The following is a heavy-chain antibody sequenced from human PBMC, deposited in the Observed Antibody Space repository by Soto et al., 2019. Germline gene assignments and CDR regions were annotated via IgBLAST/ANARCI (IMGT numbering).Heavy chain of an antibody. CDR2: INPDGSST. CDR1: GFTFSNYW. J-gene: IGHJ4*02. Sequence: VQLAESGGGLVQPGGSLRLSCAATGFTFSNYWMHWVRQVPGRGLVWVSRINPDGSSTNYADSVKGRFTMSRDNAKNMVYLEMNSLRAEDTAVYYCARDNWNSYWGQGILVTVSS. CDR3: ARDNWNSY. V-gene: IGHV3-74*01. D-gene: IGHD1-7*01.